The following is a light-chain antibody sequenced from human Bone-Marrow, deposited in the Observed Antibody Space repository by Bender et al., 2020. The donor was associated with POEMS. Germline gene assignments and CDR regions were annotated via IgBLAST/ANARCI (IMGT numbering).Light chain of an antibody. Sequence: QSVVTQPPSLSESPIQRVTISCSGSSSNIGNHGVNWYQQLPGQAPKLLIYYDDLLTPGVSDRFSASKSGNSASLAISELQSEDEALYYCSVWDDSLSGWVVGGGTKLTVL. J-gene: IGLJ3*02. CDR3: SVWDDSLSGWV. CDR2: YDD. CDR1: SSNIGNHG. V-gene: IGLV1-36*01.